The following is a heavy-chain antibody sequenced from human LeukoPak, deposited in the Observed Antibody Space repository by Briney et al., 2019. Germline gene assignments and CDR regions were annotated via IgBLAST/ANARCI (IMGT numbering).Heavy chain of an antibody. V-gene: IGHV4-39*07. D-gene: IGHD2-8*01. J-gene: IGHJ4*02. CDR1: GGSISSTTYY. CDR3: ARLMDAGSGSRFWSLFDY. CDR2: IYYSGST. Sequence: PSETLSLTCTVSGGSISSTTYYWGWLRQPPGKGLEWIGTIYYSGSTYYNPSLKSRVTISLDTSKNQFSLRLSSVTAADTAVYYCARLMDAGSGSRFWSLFDYWGQGTLVTVSS.